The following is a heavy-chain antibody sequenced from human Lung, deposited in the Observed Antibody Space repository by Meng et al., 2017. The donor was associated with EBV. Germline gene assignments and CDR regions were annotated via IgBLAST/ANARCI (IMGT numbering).Heavy chain of an antibody. CDR3: ARGTPGRSYSDY. Sequence: HLLHSGAEVRKPVASVRVLCEASGSTFARDGISWLRQAPGQGLEWMGWFVNNVDTYSAQKFQGRVTMTTDTHPSTAFMELRSLRSDDTAVYYCARGTPGRSYSDYWGQGTLVTVSS. CDR1: GSTFARDG. D-gene: IGHD3-10*01. CDR2: FVNNVDT. V-gene: IGHV1-18*01. J-gene: IGHJ4*02.